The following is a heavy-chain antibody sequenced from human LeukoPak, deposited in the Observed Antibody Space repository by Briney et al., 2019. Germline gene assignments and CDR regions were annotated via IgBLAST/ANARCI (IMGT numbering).Heavy chain of an antibody. D-gene: IGHD3-22*01. CDR1: GGSISSYY. CDR3: ARAPIVVVSTPSFDT. CDR2: IYYSGST. Sequence: PSETLSPTCTVSGGSISSYYWSWIRQPPGKGLEWIGYIYYSGSTNYNPSLKSRVTISVDTSKNQFSLKLTSVTAADTAVYYCARAPIVVVSTPSFDTWGQGILVTVSS. J-gene: IGHJ4*02. V-gene: IGHV4-59*12.